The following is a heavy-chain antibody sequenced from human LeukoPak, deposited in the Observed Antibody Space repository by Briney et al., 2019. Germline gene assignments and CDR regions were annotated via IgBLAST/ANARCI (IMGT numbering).Heavy chain of an antibody. CDR1: GGSISRYF. CDR3: AGPLGTNAFDG. J-gene: IGHJ3*01. CDR2: IYYSGSI. D-gene: IGHD1-7*01. V-gene: IGHV4-59*08. Sequence: PSETLSLTSTLSGGSISRYFGSCSRQPPGEGLGWGGYIYYSGSINYNPPLKRRATISLPTSKNQSSLKLSSTTSADTALCYFAGPLGTNAFDGWGQGRMVSV.